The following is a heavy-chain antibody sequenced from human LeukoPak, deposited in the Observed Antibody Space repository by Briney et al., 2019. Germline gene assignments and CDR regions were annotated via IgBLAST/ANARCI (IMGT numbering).Heavy chain of an antibody. D-gene: IGHD5-12*01. CDR3: ASSQPSNSGWVWSQRLLGY. CDR1: GYTFTSYY. Sequence: GASVKVSCKASGYTFTSYYMHWVRQAPGQGLEWMGITNPSGGSTSYAQKFQGRVTMTRDTSTSTVYMELSSLRSEDTAVYYCASSQPSNSGWVWSQRLLGYWGQGTLVTVSS. V-gene: IGHV1-46*03. J-gene: IGHJ4*02. CDR2: TNPSGGST.